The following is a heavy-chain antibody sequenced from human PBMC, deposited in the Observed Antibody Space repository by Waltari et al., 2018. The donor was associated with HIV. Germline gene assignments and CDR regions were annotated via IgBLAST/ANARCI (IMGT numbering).Heavy chain of an antibody. J-gene: IGHJ4*02. V-gene: IGHV4-39*07. Sequence: QLQLQESGPGLVKPSETLSLTCTVSGGSISSSSYYWGWIRQPPGKGLEWIGSIYYSGSTYYNPSLKSRVTISVDTSKNQFSLKLSSVTAADTAVYYCARASIIPVQLWYRGCFDYWGQGTLVTVSS. CDR3: ARASIIPVQLWYRGCFDY. CDR1: GGSISSSSYY. CDR2: IYYSGST. D-gene: IGHD5-18*01.